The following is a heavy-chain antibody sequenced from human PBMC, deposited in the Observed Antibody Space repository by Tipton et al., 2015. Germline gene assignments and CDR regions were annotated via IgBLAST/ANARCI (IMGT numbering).Heavy chain of an antibody. Sequence: TLSLTCTVSGGSIDSYYWSWIRQPPGKRLEWIGYIDFRGSTEYNPSVKSRVSISVDRSKNQFSLRLNSVTAADTAVYYCARSDVERNTVFVFEIWGPGTMVTVSS. CDR1: GGSIDSYY. D-gene: IGHD3-10*01. V-gene: IGHV4-59*01. CDR2: IDFRGST. J-gene: IGHJ3*02. CDR3: ARSDVERNTVFVFEI.